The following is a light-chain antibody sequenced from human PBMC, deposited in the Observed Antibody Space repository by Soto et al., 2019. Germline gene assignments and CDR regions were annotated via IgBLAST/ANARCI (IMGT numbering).Light chain of an antibody. J-gene: IGKJ2*01. CDR3: QQRGNWPRT. Sequence: DIVLTQSPATLSLSPGERATLSCRASQSVSSYLAWYQQKPGQAPRLLIYDASNRATDIPARFSGSGSGTDFTLTISSLESEDFAVYYCQQRGNWPRTFGQGTKLEIK. CDR2: DAS. V-gene: IGKV3-11*01. CDR1: QSVSSY.